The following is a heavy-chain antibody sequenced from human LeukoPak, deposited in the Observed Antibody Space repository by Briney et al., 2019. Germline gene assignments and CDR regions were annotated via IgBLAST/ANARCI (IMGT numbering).Heavy chain of an antibody. D-gene: IGHD2-15*01. CDR3: ASRYCSGGSCYEDNWFDP. J-gene: IGHJ5*02. Sequence: SETLSLTCTVSGGSLSSSSYYWGWLRQPPGKGLEWLGSIYYSGSTYYNPSLKSRVTISVDTSKNQFSLKLSSVNAADTAVYYCASRYCSGGSCYEDNWFDPWGQGTLVTVSS. CDR2: IYYSGST. CDR1: GGSLSSSSYY. V-gene: IGHV4-39*01.